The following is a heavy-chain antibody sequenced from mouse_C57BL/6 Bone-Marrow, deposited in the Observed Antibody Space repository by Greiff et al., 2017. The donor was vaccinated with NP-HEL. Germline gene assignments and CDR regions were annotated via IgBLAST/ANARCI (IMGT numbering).Heavy chain of an antibody. V-gene: IGHV1-7*01. CDR3: ARTVTEPVDY. J-gene: IGHJ2*01. CDR1: GYTFTSYW. CDR2: INPSSGYT. Sequence: QVQLQQSGAELAQPGASVKLSCTASGYTFTSYWMHWVKQRPGQGLEWIGYINPSSGYTKYNQKFKDKATLTADKSSSTAYMQLSSLTYEDATVYYCARTVTEPVDYWGQGTTLTVSS. D-gene: IGHD2-1*01.